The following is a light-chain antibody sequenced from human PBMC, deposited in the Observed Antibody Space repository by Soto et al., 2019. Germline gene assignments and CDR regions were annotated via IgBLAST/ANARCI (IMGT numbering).Light chain of an antibody. CDR2: DAS. V-gene: IGKV1-33*01. CDR1: QVIDNW. Sequence: DIQMTLSPSSVSASVGDRVTITCRAGQVIDNWLAWYQQKPGKAPKLLIYDASNLETGVPSRFSGSGSGTDFTFAISSLQPEDIATYYCQQYDNLPITFGQVTRLEI. CDR3: QQYDNLPIT. J-gene: IGKJ5*01.